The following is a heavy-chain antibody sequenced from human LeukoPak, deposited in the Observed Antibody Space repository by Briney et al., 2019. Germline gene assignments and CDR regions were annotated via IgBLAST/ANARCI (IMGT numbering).Heavy chain of an antibody. Sequence: PSETLSLTCTVSGGSISSYYWSWIRQPAGKGLEWIGYIYYSGSTNYNPSLKSRVTISVDTSKNQFSLKLSSVTAADTAVYYCARLMAFYDFWSGYPRDYYYYGMDVWGQGTTVTVSS. J-gene: IGHJ6*02. CDR3: ARLMAFYDFWSGYPRDYYYYGMDV. V-gene: IGHV4-59*08. CDR2: IYYSGST. D-gene: IGHD3-3*01. CDR1: GGSISSYY.